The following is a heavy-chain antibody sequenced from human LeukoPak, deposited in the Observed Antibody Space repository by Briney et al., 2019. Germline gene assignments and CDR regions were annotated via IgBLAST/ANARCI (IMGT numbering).Heavy chain of an antibody. D-gene: IGHD2-21*02. V-gene: IGHV4-34*01. CDR2: INHSGST. J-gene: IGHJ4*02. Sequence: SETLSLTCAVYGGSFSGYYWSWIRQPPGKGLEWIGEINHSGSTNYNPSLKSRVTISVDTSKNQFSLKLSSVTAADTAVYYCASERCGGDCYADYWGQGTLVTVSS. CDR3: ASERCGGDCYADY. CDR1: GGSFSGYY.